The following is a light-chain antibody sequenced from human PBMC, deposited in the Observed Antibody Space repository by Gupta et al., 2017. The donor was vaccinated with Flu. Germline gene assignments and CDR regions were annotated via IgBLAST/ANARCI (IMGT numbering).Light chain of an antibody. V-gene: IGLV6-57*01. CDR2: DDD. CDR1: SGSIASKY. J-gene: IGLJ3*02. CDR3: QAYDGSKWV. Sequence: NFMLTQPHSVSESPGKTVVISCSRSSGSIASKYVQWYRQSPGSSPTTVIYDDDQRPSGVPARFSGSIDSSSTSASLTIAGLRPEAEDDYYCQAYDGSKWVFGGGTKLTVL.